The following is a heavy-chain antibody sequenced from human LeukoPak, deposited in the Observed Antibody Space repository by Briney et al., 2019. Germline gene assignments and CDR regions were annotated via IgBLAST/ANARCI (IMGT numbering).Heavy chain of an antibody. CDR3: ARVQLAPYYFDY. CDR1: GGSFSGYY. Sequence: SETLSLTCAAYGGSFSGYYWSWIRQPPGKGLEWIGEINHSGSTNYNPSLKSRVTISVDTSKNQFSLKLSSVTAADTAVYYCARVQLAPYYFDYWGQGTLVTVSS. D-gene: IGHD2-2*01. CDR2: INHSGST. J-gene: IGHJ4*02. V-gene: IGHV4-34*01.